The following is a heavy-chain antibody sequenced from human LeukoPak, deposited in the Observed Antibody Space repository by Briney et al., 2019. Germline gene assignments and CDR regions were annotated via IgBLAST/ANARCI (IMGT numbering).Heavy chain of an antibody. Sequence: SETLSLTCAVYGGSFSGYYWSWIRQPPGKGLEWIGEINHSGSTNYNPSLKSRVTISVDTSKNQFSLKLSSVTAADTAVYYCARDRGYYDSSGYFRIFDYWGQGTLVTVSS. J-gene: IGHJ4*02. D-gene: IGHD3-22*01. V-gene: IGHV4-34*01. CDR1: GGSFSGYY. CDR3: ARDRGYYDSSGYFRIFDY. CDR2: INHSGST.